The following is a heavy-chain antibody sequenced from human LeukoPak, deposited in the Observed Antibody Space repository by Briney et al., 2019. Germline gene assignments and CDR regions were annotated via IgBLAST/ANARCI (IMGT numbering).Heavy chain of an antibody. J-gene: IGHJ4*02. CDR3: ARILDSAWGELGY. V-gene: IGHV3-30*02. CDR2: IRSDGSNK. D-gene: IGHD6-19*01. Sequence: GGSLRLSCAASGFTFSSYGMHWVRQAPGKGLEWMAFIRSDGSNKYYADSVKGRFTISRDNSKNTLYLQMNSLRAEDTAVYYCARILDSAWGELGYWGQGTLVTVSS. CDR1: GFTFSSYG.